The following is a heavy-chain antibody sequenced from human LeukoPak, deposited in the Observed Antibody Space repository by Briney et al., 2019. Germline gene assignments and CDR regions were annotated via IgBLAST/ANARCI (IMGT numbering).Heavy chain of an antibody. CDR3: AKSPGEGYDRYLDY. Sequence: GGSLRLSCAASGFTFSNAWMSWVRQAPGKGLEWVSAISGSGGSTYYADSVKGRFTISRDNSKNTLYLQMNSLRAEDTAVYYCAKSPGEGYDRYLDYWGQGTLVTVSS. D-gene: IGHD5-12*01. CDR1: GFTFSNAW. J-gene: IGHJ4*02. V-gene: IGHV3-23*01. CDR2: ISGSGGST.